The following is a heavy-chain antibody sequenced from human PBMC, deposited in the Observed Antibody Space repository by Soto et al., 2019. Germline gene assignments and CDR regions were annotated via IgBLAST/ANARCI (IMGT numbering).Heavy chain of an antibody. CDR2: INHSGST. J-gene: IGHJ5*02. Sequence: SETLSLTCAVYGGSFSGYYWSWIRQPPGKGLEWIGEINHSGSTNYNPSLKSRVTISVDTSKNQFSLKLSSVTAADTAVYYCARGEVTIFGVVSNWFDPWGQGTPVTVSS. D-gene: IGHD3-3*01. V-gene: IGHV4-34*01. CDR3: ARGEVTIFGVVSNWFDP. CDR1: GGSFSGYY.